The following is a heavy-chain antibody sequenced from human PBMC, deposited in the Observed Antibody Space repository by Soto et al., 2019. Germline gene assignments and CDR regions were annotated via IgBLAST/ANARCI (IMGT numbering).Heavy chain of an antibody. CDR2: ISYDGSLE. CDR3: AKDNDYATDDEGGPDY. D-gene: IGHD4-17*01. Sequence: QVQLVESGGGVVQPGRSLRLSCAASGFRFSHYGMHWVRQAPGEGLEWVTVISYDGSLEDYADSVKGRFTISRDNSKNTVYLQMHSLRGDDTAVYYCAKDNDYATDDEGGPDYWGQGNLVTVSS. CDR1: GFRFSHYG. J-gene: IGHJ4*02. V-gene: IGHV3-30*18.